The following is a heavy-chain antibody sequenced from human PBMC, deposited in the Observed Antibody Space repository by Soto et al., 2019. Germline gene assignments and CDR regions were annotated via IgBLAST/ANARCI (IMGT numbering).Heavy chain of an antibody. V-gene: IGHV5-51*01. J-gene: IGHJ5*02. CDR3: ARGYFDSGHGYDL. D-gene: IGHD3-10*01. Sequence: PGESLKISCKGPGHLFNNHWIGWVRQTPGKGLEWRGLIFTRDSETKTSPSFQGHVSFSVDNSINTVYLQWTSLKTTDTGIYFCARGYFDSGHGYDLWGQGTLVTVS. CDR1: GHLFNNHW. CDR2: IFTRDSET.